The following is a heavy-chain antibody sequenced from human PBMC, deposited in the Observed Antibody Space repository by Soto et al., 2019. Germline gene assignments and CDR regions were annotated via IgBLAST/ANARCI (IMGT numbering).Heavy chain of an antibody. CDR3: ATMSSSWYHDAFDI. Sequence: GASVKVSCKVSGYTLTELSMHWVRQAPGKGLEWMGGFDPEDGETIYAQKFQGRVTMTEDTSTDTAYMELSSLRSEDTAVYYCATMSSSWYHDAFDIWGQGTMVTVSS. V-gene: IGHV1-24*01. CDR2: FDPEDGET. CDR1: GYTLTELS. J-gene: IGHJ3*02. D-gene: IGHD6-13*01.